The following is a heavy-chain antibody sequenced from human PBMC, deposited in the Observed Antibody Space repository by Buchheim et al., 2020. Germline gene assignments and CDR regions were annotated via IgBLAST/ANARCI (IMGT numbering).Heavy chain of an antibody. CDR3: ARTMGQSYYYDSSGYYSTNH. Sequence: QVQLVQSGAEVKKPGASVKVSCKASGYTFTGYYMHWVRQAPGQGLEWMGWMNPNSGNTGYAQKFQGRVTMTRNTSISTAYMELSSLRSEDTAVYYCARTMGQSYYYDSSGYYSTNHWGQGTL. J-gene: IGHJ5*02. CDR2: MNPNSGNT. CDR1: GYTFTGYY. V-gene: IGHV1-8*02. D-gene: IGHD3-22*01.